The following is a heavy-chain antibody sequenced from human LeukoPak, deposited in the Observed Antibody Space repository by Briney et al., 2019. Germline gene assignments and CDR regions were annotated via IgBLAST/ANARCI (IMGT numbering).Heavy chain of an antibody. V-gene: IGHV3-23*01. D-gene: IGHD3-10*01. J-gene: IGHJ4*02. CDR1: GFTFSDNY. Sequence: GGSLRLSCAASGFTFSDNYMSWIRQAPGKGLEWVSAISGSGGSTYYADSVKGRFTISRDNSKNTLSLQMNSLRAEDTAVYYCARDPDYGSGSWDYWGQGTLVTVSS. CDR2: ISGSGGST. CDR3: ARDPDYGSGSWDY.